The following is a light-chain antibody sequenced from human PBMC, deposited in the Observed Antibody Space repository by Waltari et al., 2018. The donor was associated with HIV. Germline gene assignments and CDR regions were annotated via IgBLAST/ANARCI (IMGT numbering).Light chain of an antibody. V-gene: IGLV2-11*02. J-gene: IGLJ2*01. CDR2: DFS. CDR1: SSDVGGYKY. CDR3: CSYAGSYTFVV. Sequence: QSALTQPRSVSGSLGQSVTISCTGSSSDVGGYKYVSWYQQHPGKVPKLIIYDFSERPSGVPDRFSGSKSGNVASLTISGLQAEDEADYYCCSYAGSYTFVVFGGGTKLTV.